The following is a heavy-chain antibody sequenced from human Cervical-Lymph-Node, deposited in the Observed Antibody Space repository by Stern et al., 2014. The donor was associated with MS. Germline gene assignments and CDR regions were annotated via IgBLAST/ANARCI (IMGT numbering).Heavy chain of an antibody. Sequence: VQLEESGAEVKKPGSSVKVSCKASGGTFSSYAISWVRQAPGQGLEWMGGIIPIFGTANYAQKFQGRVTITADESTSTAYMELSSLRSEDTAVYYCARDRDRGFGELSVTNYYYYGMDVWGQGTTVTVSS. D-gene: IGHD3-10*01. CDR1: GGTFSSYA. J-gene: IGHJ6*02. V-gene: IGHV1-69*01. CDR3: ARDRDRGFGELSVTNYYYYGMDV. CDR2: IIPIFGTA.